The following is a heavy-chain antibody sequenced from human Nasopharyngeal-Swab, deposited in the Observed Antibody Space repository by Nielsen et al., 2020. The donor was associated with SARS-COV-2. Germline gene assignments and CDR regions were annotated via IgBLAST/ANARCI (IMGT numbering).Heavy chain of an antibody. CDR3: ARADRGGSYFSQYYYYMDV. V-gene: IGHV3-30*03. Sequence: PGKGLAWVAVISNDGSDKFYADSVKGRFSISRDTSRSAVYLQMNSLRAEDTALYYCARADRGGSYFSQYYYYMDVWGTGTTVTVSS. CDR2: ISNDGSDK. J-gene: IGHJ6*03. D-gene: IGHD1-26*01.